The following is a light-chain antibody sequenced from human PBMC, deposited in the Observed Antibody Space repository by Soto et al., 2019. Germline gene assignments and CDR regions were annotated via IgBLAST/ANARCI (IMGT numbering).Light chain of an antibody. J-gene: IGLJ2*01. Sequence: QSVLTQPPSVSGAPGQRVTISCTGSSSNIGAGYDVHWYQQIPGAAPKLLIYGNTNRPSGVPDRFSASKSGTSASLAITGLQADDEADYYCQSYDSSLSSSVVFGGGTKLTVL. CDR1: SSNIGAGYD. CDR2: GNT. CDR3: QSYDSSLSSSVV. V-gene: IGLV1-40*01.